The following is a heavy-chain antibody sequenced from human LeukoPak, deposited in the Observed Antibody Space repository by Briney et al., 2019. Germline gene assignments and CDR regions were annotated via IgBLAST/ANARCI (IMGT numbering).Heavy chain of an antibody. CDR1: GGTFSSYA. CDR3: AKGLRNHYYDSSGYYYGFGY. Sequence: SVKVSCKASGGTFSSYAISWVRQAPGQGLEWMGGIIPIFGTANYAQKFQGRVTITADESTSTAYMELSSLRSEDTAVYYCAKGLRNHYYDSSGYYYGFGYWGQGTLVTVSS. CDR2: IIPIFGTA. V-gene: IGHV1-69*13. D-gene: IGHD3-22*01. J-gene: IGHJ4*02.